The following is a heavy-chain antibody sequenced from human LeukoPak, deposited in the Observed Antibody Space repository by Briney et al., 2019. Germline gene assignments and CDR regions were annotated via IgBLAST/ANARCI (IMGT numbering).Heavy chain of an antibody. J-gene: IGHJ6*03. CDR2: TYYRSKWYT. V-gene: IGHV6-1*01. Sequence: SQTLSLTCAISGDSVSSTSAAWNWIRQSPSRGLEWLGRTYYRSKWYTDYALSVKSRIAINPDTSRNQFSLHLNSVTPEDTAVYYCARVSFVCCSTICSPWCPMDVWGKGTTVTVSS. CDR3: ARVSFVCCSTICSPWCPMDV. D-gene: IGHD2-2*01. CDR1: GDSVSSTSAA.